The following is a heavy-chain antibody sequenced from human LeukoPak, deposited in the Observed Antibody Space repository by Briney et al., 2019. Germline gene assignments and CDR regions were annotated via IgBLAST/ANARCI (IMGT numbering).Heavy chain of an antibody. V-gene: IGHV4-59*01. CDR3: GEYYYDSSGYYYEY. Sequence: PSETLSLTCTVSGGSISTYYWNWIRQPPGKGLEWIGYIYHSGSTNYNPSLQSRVTISVDTSKNQFSLNLNSVTAADTAVYYCGEYYYDSSGYYYEYWGQGTLVTVSP. D-gene: IGHD3-22*01. J-gene: IGHJ1*01. CDR1: GGSISTYY. CDR2: IYHSGST.